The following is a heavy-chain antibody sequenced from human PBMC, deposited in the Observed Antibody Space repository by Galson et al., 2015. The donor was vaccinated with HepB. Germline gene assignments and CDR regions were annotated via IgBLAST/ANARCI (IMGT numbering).Heavy chain of an antibody. CDR1: GFTFRSYA. CDR3: AKFGSGSYPSNYFDY. J-gene: IGHJ4*02. V-gene: IGHV3-23*01. Sequence: SLRLSCAASGFTFRSYAMTWVRQAPGKGLEWVSAISGTGASTFYADSVKGRFTISRDNSNNTLFLQLNSLRAEDTALYYCAKFGSGSYPSNYFDYWGQGTLVTVSS. D-gene: IGHD3-10*01. CDR2: ISGTGAST.